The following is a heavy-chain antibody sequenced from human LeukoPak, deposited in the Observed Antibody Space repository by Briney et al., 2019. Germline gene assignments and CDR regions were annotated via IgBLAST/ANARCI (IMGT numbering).Heavy chain of an antibody. J-gene: IGHJ4*02. CDR1: GGPFSGYY. D-gene: IGHD4-17*01. CDR2: INHSGST. V-gene: IGHV4-34*01. Sequence: SETLSLTCAAYGGPFSGYYWSWIRQPPGKGLEWIGEINHSGSTNYNPSLKSRVTISVDTSKNQFSLKLSSVTAADTAVYYCARGVDYGVYYFDYWGQGTLVTVSS. CDR3: ARGVDYGVYYFDY.